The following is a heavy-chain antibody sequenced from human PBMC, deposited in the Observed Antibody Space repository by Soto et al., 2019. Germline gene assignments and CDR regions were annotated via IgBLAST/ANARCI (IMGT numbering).Heavy chain of an antibody. CDR3: ARENLRWFDP. CDR2: VYYSGTA. J-gene: IGHJ5*02. V-gene: IGHV4-59*01. D-gene: IGHD3-9*01. Sequence: QVQLQESGPGLVKPSETLSLTCTVSGASISNYYWSWIRQPPGKGLEWVGYVYYSGTASYNPSIQSRVAMSVDTSKTQISLKLSSVTAADTGVYYCARENLRWFDPWGQGTLVTVSS. CDR1: GASISNYY.